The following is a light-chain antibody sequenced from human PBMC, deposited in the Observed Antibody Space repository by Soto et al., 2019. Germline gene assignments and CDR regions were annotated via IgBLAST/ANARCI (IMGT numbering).Light chain of an antibody. CDR1: QSISSW. CDR2: KAS. CDR3: QQYKSYS. Sequence: DIQMTQSPSTLSASVGDRVTITCRASQSISSWLAWYQQQPGRAPKLLVYKASSLDSGVPSRFSGSGSGTEFTLTSSSLQPDDFATYYCQQYKSYSFGQGTKVEVK. J-gene: IGKJ1*01. V-gene: IGKV1-5*03.